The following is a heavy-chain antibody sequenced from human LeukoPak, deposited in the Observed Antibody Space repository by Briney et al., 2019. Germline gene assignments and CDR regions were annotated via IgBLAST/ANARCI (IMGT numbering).Heavy chain of an antibody. J-gene: IGHJ4*02. CDR3: ARQTGSGLFILP. V-gene: IGHV4-34*01. CDR1: GGSFSGYY. CDR2: INHSGST. Sequence: SETRSLTCAVYGGSFSGYYWSWIRQPPGKGLEWIGEINHSGSTNYNPSLKSRVTISVDTSKNRFSLKLTSVTAADTAVYYCARQTGSGLFILPGGQGTLVTVSS. D-gene: IGHD3/OR15-3a*01.